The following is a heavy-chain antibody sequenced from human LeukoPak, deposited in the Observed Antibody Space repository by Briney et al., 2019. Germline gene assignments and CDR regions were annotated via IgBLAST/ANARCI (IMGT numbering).Heavy chain of an antibody. D-gene: IGHD2-2*01. J-gene: IGHJ1*01. V-gene: IGHV3-7*01. Sequence: GGSLRLTCVASEFRFGRDWISWVRQAPGKWLEWVACIKQDGSEEYYVGSVRGRFTVSVDNGKNSLYLQMNSLRAEDTARYYCAALDSTKSVFWRRGTAVTVSS. CDR2: IKQDGSEE. CDR3: AALDSTKSVF. CDR1: EFRFGRDW.